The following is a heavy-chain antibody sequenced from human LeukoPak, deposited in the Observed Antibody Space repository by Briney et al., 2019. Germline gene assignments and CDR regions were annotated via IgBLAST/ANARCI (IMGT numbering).Heavy chain of an antibody. J-gene: IGHJ3*02. CDR2: ISYDGSNK. CDR3: AKNVDTALLDAFDI. D-gene: IGHD5-18*01. V-gene: IGHV3-30*04. CDR1: GFTFSSYA. Sequence: PGRSLRLSCAASGFTFSSYAMHWVRQAPGKGLEWVAVISYDGSNKYYADSVKGRFTISRDNSKNTLYLQMNSLRAEDTAVYYCAKNVDTALLDAFDIWGQGTMVTVSS.